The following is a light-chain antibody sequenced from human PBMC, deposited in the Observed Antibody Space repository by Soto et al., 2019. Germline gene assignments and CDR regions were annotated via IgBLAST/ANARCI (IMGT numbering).Light chain of an antibody. CDR1: KDDIGVYDF. CDR3: KSYAGSNAYV. Sequence: SARTQEPCASGCPGQSVTISCTGTKDDIGVYDFVSWYQHHPGKAPRLIIYEVVQRPSGVPDRFSGSKSGNTASLTVSGLQAADEADYFCKSYAGSNAYVFGSGTKVTVL. CDR2: EVV. J-gene: IGLJ1*01. V-gene: IGLV2-8*01.